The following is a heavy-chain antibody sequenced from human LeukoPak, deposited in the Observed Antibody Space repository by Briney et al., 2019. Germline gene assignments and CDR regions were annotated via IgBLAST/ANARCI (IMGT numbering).Heavy chain of an antibody. CDR2: IYYSGST. CDR3: ARKFGRSYYYMDV. V-gene: IGHV4-39*07. Sequence: PSETLSLTCTVSGGSISSSNYCWGWIRQPPGKGLEWIGSIYYSGSTYYNPSLKSRVTISVDTSKNQLSLKLSSVTAADTAVYYCARKFGRSYYYMDVWGKGTTVTVSS. D-gene: IGHD3-10*01. J-gene: IGHJ6*03. CDR1: GGSISSSNYC.